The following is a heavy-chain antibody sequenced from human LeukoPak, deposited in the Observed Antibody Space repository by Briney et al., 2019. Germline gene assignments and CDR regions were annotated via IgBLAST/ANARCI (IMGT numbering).Heavy chain of an antibody. CDR1: GFTFSSYS. CDR2: ISSSGSTI. CDR3: AELGITMIGGV. D-gene: IGHD3-10*02. Sequence: HLGVLRLSCAASGFTFSSYSMNWVRQAPGKGLEWVSYISSSGSTIYYADSVKGRFTISRDNAKNSLYLQMNSLRAEDTAVYYCAELGITMIGGVWGKGTTVTISS. J-gene: IGHJ6*04. V-gene: IGHV3-48*04.